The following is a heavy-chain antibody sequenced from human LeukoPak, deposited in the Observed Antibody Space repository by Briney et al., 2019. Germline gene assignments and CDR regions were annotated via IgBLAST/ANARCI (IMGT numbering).Heavy chain of an antibody. D-gene: IGHD3-22*01. V-gene: IGHV3-21*03. J-gene: IGHJ4*02. CDR3: AKDSFPYYYDGSGAVDY. Sequence: GGSLRLSCAASGFTFSSYSMNWVRQAPGKGLEWVSSISSSSGYIYYADSVKGRFTISRDNAKNSLYLQMNSLRAEDTAVYYCAKDSFPYYYDGSGAVDYWGQGTLVTVSS. CDR1: GFTFSSYS. CDR2: ISSSSGYI.